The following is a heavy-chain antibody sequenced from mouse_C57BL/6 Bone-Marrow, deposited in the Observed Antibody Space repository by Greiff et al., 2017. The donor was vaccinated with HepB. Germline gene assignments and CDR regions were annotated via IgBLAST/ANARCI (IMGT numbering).Heavy chain of an antibody. J-gene: IGHJ3*01. CDR1: GYTFTDYE. Sequence: QVQLQQSGAELVRPGASVTLSCKASGYTFTDYEMHWVKQTPVHGLEWIGAIDPETGGTAYNQKFKGKAILTADKSSSTAYMELRSLTSEDSAVYYCTTYYGSSLRFAYWGQGTLVTVSA. D-gene: IGHD1-1*01. CDR3: TTYYGSSLRFAY. CDR2: IDPETGGT. V-gene: IGHV1-15*01.